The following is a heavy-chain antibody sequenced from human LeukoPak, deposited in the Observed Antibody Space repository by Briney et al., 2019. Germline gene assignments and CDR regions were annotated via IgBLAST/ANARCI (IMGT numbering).Heavy chain of an antibody. CDR3: AKKQGLPRPFDY. J-gene: IGHJ4*01. CDR1: GFTFSTYA. D-gene: IGHD5-12*01. Sequence: GGSLRLPCAASGFTFSTYAMSWVRQAPGKGLEWVSTISGSGGSTYFADSVKGRFTISRDNSNNTLHLQMNSLRAEDTAVYYCAKKQGLPRPFDYWGPGSLRTVSS. CDR2: ISGSGGST. V-gene: IGHV3-23*01.